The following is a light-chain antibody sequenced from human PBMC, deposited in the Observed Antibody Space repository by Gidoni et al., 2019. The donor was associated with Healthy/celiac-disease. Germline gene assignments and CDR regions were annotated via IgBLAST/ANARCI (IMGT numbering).Light chain of an antibody. J-gene: IGLJ2*01. CDR3: QSYDSSIV. V-gene: IGLV6-57*01. Sequence: NFMLTQPHSVSESPGKTVTISCTRSSGSIASNYVQVYQQRPGSSPTTVIYEDNQRPSGVPDRFSGSIDSSSNSASLTISGLKTEDEADYYCQSYDSSIVFGGGTKLTVL. CDR1: SGSIASNY. CDR2: EDN.